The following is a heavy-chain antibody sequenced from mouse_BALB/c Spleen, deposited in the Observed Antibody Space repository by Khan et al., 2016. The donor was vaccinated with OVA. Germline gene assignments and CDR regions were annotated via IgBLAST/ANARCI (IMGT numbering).Heavy chain of an antibody. CDR3: ARMARTIN. V-gene: IGHV5-6-3*01. CDR1: GFTFSSYG. CDR2: INRNGGST. Sequence: VQLVASGGGLVQPGGSLKLSCAASGFTFSSYGMYWVRQTQDKRLEFVATINRNGGSTSYPDSEMGRFTSYRDNAKNTLYLKMISLKSEYTAMYYCARMARTINWGQGTTLTVSS. J-gene: IGHJ2*01.